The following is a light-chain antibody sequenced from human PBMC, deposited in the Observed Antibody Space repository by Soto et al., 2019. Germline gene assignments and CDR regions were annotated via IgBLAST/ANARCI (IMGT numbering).Light chain of an antibody. CDR3: QQSYSTPLT. V-gene: IGKV1-39*01. Sequence: DIHMTQSPSCLSAAVEDRVTITSRASQSISSYLNWYQQKPGKAPNLLIYAASSLQSGVPSRFSGSGSGTDFTLTISSLQPEDFATYYCQQSYSTPLTFGGGTKVDIK. CDR2: AAS. CDR1: QSISSY. J-gene: IGKJ4*01.